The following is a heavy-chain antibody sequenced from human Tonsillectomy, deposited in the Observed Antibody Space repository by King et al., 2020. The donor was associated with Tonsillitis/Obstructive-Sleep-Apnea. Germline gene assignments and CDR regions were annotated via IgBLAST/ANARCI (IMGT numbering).Heavy chain of an antibody. CDR2: IWYDGSNK. J-gene: IGHJ4*02. Sequence: QLVQSGGGVVQPGRSLRLSCAASGFTFSSYGMHWVRHAPGKGLEWVAVIWYDGSNKYYADSVKGRFTISRDNSKNTLYLQMNSLRAEDTAVYYCARASATVITPGGYWGQGTLVTVSS. D-gene: IGHD4-17*01. CDR1: GFTFSSYG. CDR3: ARASATVITPGGY. V-gene: IGHV3-33*01.